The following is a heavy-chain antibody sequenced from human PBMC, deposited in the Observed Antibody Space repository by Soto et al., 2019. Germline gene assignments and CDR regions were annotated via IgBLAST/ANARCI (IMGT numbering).Heavy chain of an antibody. CDR1: GFTISTYA. J-gene: IGHJ4*02. V-gene: IGHV3-23*01. CDR2: ITGSGGQI. Sequence: VGSLRLSYAASGFTISTYAMTWVRQAPGKGLECVSGITGSGGQIHYADSVKGRFTISKDNSKNTLYLQMNSLRAEDTAVYYCGRESYWGQGPLVTVFS. CDR3: GRESY.